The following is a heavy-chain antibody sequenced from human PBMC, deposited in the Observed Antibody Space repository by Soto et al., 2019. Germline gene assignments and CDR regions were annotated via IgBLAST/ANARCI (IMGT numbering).Heavy chain of an antibody. D-gene: IGHD3-9*01. CDR2: IYSGGST. V-gene: IGHV3-53*01. CDR1: GFTVSSNY. J-gene: IGHJ4*02. Sequence: GGSLRLSCAASGFTVSSNYMSWVRQAPGKGLEWVSVIYSGGSTYYADSVKGRFTISRDNAKNSLYLQMNSLRAEDTAVYYCARVPYYDILTGDPYYFDYWGQGTLVTVSS. CDR3: ARVPYYDILTGDPYYFDY.